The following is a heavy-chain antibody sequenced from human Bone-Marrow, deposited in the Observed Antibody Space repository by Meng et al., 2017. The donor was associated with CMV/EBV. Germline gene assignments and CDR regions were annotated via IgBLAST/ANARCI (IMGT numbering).Heavy chain of an antibody. D-gene: IGHD6-6*01. CDR3: AREAAHAVGFDY. V-gene: IGHV4-39*07. CDR2: TYYSGST. J-gene: IGHJ4*02. Sequence: SETLSLTCTVSGGSISSSSYYWGWIRQPPGKGLEWIGSTYYSGSTYYNPSLKSRVTISVDTSKNQFSLKLSSVTAADTAVYYCAREAAHAVGFDYWGQGNLVTVSS. CDR1: GGSISSSSYY.